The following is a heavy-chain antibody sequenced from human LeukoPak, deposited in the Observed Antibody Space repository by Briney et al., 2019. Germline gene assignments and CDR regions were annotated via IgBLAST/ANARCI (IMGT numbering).Heavy chain of an antibody. D-gene: IGHD2-21*02. CDR2: MYTGGGR. CDR1: GFSVSSYY. V-gene: IGHV3-66*01. CDR3: TRGQSYCGADCYSD. Sequence: GGSLRLSCAASGFSVSSYYMSWVRQPTGKGLEWVSVMYTGGGRYYGDSVKGRFTISRDNSKNTVFLQMNSLRVEDTALYYCTRGQSYCGADCYSDWGQGTLVTVSS. J-gene: IGHJ4*02.